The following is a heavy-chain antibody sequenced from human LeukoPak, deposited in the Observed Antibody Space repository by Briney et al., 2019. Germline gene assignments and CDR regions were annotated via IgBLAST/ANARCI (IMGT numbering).Heavy chain of an antibody. CDR3: ARWIDRALHVFGSGSYYPDY. J-gene: IGHJ4*02. CDR1: GGSISSSSYY. V-gene: IGHV4-39*07. CDR2: IYYSGST. D-gene: IGHD3-10*01. Sequence: SETLSLTCTVSGGSISSSSYYWGWIRQPPGKGLEWIGSIYYSGSTYYNPSLKSRVTISVDTSKNQFSLKLSSVTAADTAVYYCARWIDRALHVFGSGSYYPDYWGQGTLVTVSS.